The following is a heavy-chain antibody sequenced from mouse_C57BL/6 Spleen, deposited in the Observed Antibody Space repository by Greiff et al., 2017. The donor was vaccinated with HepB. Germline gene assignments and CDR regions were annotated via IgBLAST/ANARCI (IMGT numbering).Heavy chain of an antibody. CDR3: ARRYYGSVGYFDV. D-gene: IGHD1-1*01. Sequence: QVQLQQPGAELVKPGASVKLSCKASGYTFTSYWMHWVKQRPGQGLEWIGMIHPNSGSTNYNEKFKSKATLTVDKSSSTAYMQLSSLTSEDAAVYYCARRYYGSVGYFDVWGTGPTVTVSS. J-gene: IGHJ1*03. CDR1: GYTFTSYW. CDR2: IHPNSGST. V-gene: IGHV1-64*01.